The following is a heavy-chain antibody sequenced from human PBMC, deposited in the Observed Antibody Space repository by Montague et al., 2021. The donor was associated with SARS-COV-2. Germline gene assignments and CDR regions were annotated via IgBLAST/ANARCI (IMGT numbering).Heavy chain of an antibody. Sequence: SWSLSWAASGFNFSSYSMNWVRQAPGKGLEWVSSISSSSSYIYYADSVKGRFTISRDNAKNSLYLQMNSLRAEDTAVYYCARGDFDWLLSFHYGMDVWGQGTTVTVSS. CDR2: ISSSSSYI. CDR3: ARGDFDWLLSFHYGMDV. CDR1: GFNFSSYS. D-gene: IGHD3-9*01. J-gene: IGHJ6*02. V-gene: IGHV3-21*01.